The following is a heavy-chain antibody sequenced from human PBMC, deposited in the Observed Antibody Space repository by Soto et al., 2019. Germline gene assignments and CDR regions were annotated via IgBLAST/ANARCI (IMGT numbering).Heavy chain of an antibody. J-gene: IGHJ4*02. CDR1: GFTFSNAW. Sequence: GGSLRLSCAASGFTFSNAWMNWVRQAPGKGLEWVGRIKSKTVGGTTDYAAPVKGRFTISRDDSKNTLYLQMNSLKTEDTAVYYCTTAIVVVAATQGRYYFDYWGQGTLVTVSS. CDR3: TTAIVVVAATQGRYYFDY. D-gene: IGHD2-15*01. CDR2: IKSKTVGGTT. V-gene: IGHV3-15*07.